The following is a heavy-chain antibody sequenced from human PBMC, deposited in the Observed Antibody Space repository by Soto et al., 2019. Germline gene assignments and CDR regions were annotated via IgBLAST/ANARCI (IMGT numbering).Heavy chain of an antibody. CDR1: GGSISSYY. J-gene: IGHJ3*02. Sequence: PSETLSLTCTVSGGSISSYYWSWIRQPAGKVLEWIGRIYTSGSTNYNPSLKSRVTMSVDTSKNQFSLKLSSVTAADTAVYYCARDKYYDSSGYSDAFDIWGQGTMVTVSS. V-gene: IGHV4-4*07. D-gene: IGHD3-22*01. CDR2: IYTSGST. CDR3: ARDKYYDSSGYSDAFDI.